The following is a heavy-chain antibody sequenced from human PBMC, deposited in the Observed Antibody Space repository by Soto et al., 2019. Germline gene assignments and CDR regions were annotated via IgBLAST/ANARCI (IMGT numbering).Heavy chain of an antibody. CDR1: GFTFKAHW. V-gene: IGHV3-74*01. D-gene: IGHD1-26*01. Sequence: GVLRLSCTASGFTFKAHWMHWVRQAPGKGLVWVSRIYFDGITTNYADSVKGRLTVSRDNAKNTVYLHVNTLRDEDTAVYYCARGGAMGVDYWGQGTLVTVS. CDR2: IYFDGITT. CDR3: ARGGAMGVDY. J-gene: IGHJ4*02.